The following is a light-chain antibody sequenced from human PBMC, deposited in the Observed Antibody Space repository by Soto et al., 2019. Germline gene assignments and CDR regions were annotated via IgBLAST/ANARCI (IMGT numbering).Light chain of an antibody. J-gene: IGKJ2*01. CDR2: KAS. CDR1: QSISSW. CDR3: QQYNSYSRT. V-gene: IGKV1-5*03. Sequence: DIQMTQSPSTLSASVGARVSITCRASQSISSWLAWYQQKPGKAPKLLIYKASTLESGVPSRFSGSGSGTESTLTISSLQPDDVATYYCQQYNSYSRTFGQGPKLEIK.